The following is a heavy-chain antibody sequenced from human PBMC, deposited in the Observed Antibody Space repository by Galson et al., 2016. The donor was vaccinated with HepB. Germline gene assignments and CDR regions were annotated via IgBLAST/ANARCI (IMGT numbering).Heavy chain of an antibody. V-gene: IGHV3-30*18. CDR3: AKDGPSVGLLLY. D-gene: IGHD2-15*01. CDR2: ISYDGSHK. J-gene: IGHJ4*02. CDR1: GFSFSSHG. Sequence: SLRLSCATSGFSFSSHGMHWVRQAPDKGLEWVAMISYDGSHKYYADSVKGRFTISRDSSKNTLLLQMNSLRAEDTALYYCAKDGPSVGLLLYWGQGTLVTVSS.